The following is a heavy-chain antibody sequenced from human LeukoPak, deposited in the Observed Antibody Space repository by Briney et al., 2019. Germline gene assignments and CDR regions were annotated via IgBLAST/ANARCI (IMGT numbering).Heavy chain of an antibody. Sequence: GGSLRLSCAASEFTFTSYELNWVRQAPGKGLEWVSYISSSGNTISYADSVKGRFTISRDNAKNSLYLQVISLRAEDTAVYYCARSGNYFDDWGQGTLVTVSS. J-gene: IGHJ4*02. V-gene: IGHV3-48*03. CDR1: EFTFTSYE. D-gene: IGHD1-26*01. CDR2: ISSSGNTI. CDR3: ARSGNYFDD.